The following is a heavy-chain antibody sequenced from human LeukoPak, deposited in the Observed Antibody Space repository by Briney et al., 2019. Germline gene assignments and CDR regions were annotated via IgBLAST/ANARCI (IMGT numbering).Heavy chain of an antibody. CDR1: GFTFSSYS. D-gene: IGHD6-19*01. CDR2: ISSSGNYK. Sequence: GGSLRLSCAASGFTFSSYSMNWVRQTPGKGLEWVSSISSSGNYKYYADSVKGRFTISRDNAKNSLYLQMNSLRAEDTAVYYCARDLEAYQAVAGTFWFDPWGHGTLVTASS. CDR3: ARDLEAYQAVAGTFWFDP. J-gene: IGHJ5*02. V-gene: IGHV3-21*01.